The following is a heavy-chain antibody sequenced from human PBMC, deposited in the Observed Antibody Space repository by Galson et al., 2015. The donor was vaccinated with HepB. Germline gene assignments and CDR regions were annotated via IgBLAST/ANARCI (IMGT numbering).Heavy chain of an antibody. J-gene: IGHJ6*03. CDR3: ARVLRVLEWAHYYFYMDV. Sequence: TLSLTCSVSGGSISGGDYYWIWIRQPPGKGLEWIGYIHYSGNTYYNPSLKSRVSASIDTSKNQFSLRLSSVTAADTAVYFCARVLRVLEWAHYYFYMDVWGKGTTVTVSS. V-gene: IGHV4-30-4*01. CDR2: IHYSGNT. D-gene: IGHD3-3*01. CDR1: GGSISGGDYY.